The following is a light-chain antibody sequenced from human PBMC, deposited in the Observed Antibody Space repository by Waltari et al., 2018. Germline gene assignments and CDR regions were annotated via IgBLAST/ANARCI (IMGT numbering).Light chain of an antibody. CDR3: ATWDESPSGHWV. CDR1: ASNIGETV. Sequence: QSVLSQPPSASGTPGQRVPLSCAGRASNIGETVVNRSQQVPGKAPKLLIYRNDLRPSGVPDRFSGSKSGTSASLAISGLQSEDEADYYCATWDESPSGHWVFGGGTKVTVL. CDR2: RND. J-gene: IGLJ3*02. V-gene: IGLV1-44*01.